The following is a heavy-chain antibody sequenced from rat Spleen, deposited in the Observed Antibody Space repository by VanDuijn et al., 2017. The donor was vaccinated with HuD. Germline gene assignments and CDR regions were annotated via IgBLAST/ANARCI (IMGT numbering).Heavy chain of an antibody. D-gene: IGHD2-1*01. Sequence: EVQLQESGPGLVKPSQSLSLTCSVTGYSITSSYRWNWIRKFPGNKLEWMGYINSAGSTNYNPSLKSRISITRDTSKNQFFLQVNSVTTEDTATYYCARSRIPSVMDAWGQGASVTVSS. CDR1: GYSITSSYR. CDR2: INSAGST. CDR3: ARSRIPSVMDA. J-gene: IGHJ4*01. V-gene: IGHV3-3*01.